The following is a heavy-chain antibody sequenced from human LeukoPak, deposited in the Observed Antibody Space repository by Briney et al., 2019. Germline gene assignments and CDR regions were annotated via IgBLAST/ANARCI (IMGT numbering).Heavy chain of an antibody. CDR2: IWYDGSNK. CDR1: GFTFSSYG. Sequence: GRSLRLSCAASGFTFSSYGMHWVRQAPGKGLEWVAVIWYDGSNKYYADSVKGRFTISRDNSKNTLYLQMNSLRAEDTAVYYCARDMTYCSSTSCPFDYWSQGTLVTVSS. D-gene: IGHD2-2*01. CDR3: ARDMTYCSSTSCPFDY. V-gene: IGHV3-33*01. J-gene: IGHJ4*02.